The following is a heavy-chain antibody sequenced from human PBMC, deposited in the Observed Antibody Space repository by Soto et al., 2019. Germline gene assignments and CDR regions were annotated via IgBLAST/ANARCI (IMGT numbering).Heavy chain of an antibody. D-gene: IGHD1-1*01. CDR2: IHYSGSS. CDR3: ARVNQLAPKRNAFDI. Sequence: QVQLQESGPGLVKPSETLSLTCTVSDGSINSYFWSWIRQPPGKGLEWIGYIHYSGSSNYNPSLKSLVTMSVDSSKNQFSLELSSLTAADTAVYYCARVNQLAPKRNAFDIWGQGTKVTVSS. J-gene: IGHJ3*02. V-gene: IGHV4-59*01. CDR1: DGSINSYF.